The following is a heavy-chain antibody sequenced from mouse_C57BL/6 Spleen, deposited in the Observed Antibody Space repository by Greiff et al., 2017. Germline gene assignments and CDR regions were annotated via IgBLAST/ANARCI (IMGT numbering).Heavy chain of an antibody. V-gene: IGHV1-26*01. J-gene: IGHJ1*03. CDR1: GYTFTDYY. CDR3: ARREVFSYWYFDV. CDR2: INPNNGGT. Sequence: VQLQQSGPELVKPGASVKISCKASGYTFTDYYMNWVKQSHGKSLEWIGDINPNNGGTSYNQKLKGKATLTVDKSSSTAYMELRSLTSEDSAVYYCARREVFSYWYFDVWGTGTTVTVSS.